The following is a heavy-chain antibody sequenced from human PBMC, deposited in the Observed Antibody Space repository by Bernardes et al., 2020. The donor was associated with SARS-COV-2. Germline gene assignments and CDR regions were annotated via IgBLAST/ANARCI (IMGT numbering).Heavy chain of an antibody. J-gene: IGHJ6*02. D-gene: IGHD6-19*01. V-gene: IGHV1-18*01. Sequence: ASVKVSCKASGYTLTSYGISWVRQAPGQGLEWMGWISAYNGNTNYAQKLQGRVTMTTDTSTSTAYMELRSLRSDDTAVYYCATLAVAGTYPGYYYYGMDVWGQGTTVTVSS. CDR1: GYTLTSYG. CDR2: ISAYNGNT. CDR3: ATLAVAGTYPGYYYYGMDV.